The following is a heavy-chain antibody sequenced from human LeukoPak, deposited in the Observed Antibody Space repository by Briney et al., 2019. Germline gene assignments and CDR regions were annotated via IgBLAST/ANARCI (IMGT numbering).Heavy chain of an antibody. Sequence: ASVKVSCKASEYTFTSYNMQWVRQAPGQGLGWMGIINPSGGDTGYAQKFQGRVTMTRDTSTSTVYMELSSLRSEDTAVYYCAREKIHVFDIWGQGTMVTVSS. V-gene: IGHV1-46*01. CDR2: INPSGGDT. J-gene: IGHJ3*02. CDR1: EYTFTSYN. CDR3: AREKIHVFDI.